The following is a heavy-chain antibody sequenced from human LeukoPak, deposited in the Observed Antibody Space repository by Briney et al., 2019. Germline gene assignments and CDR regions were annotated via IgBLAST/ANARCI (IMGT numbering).Heavy chain of an antibody. CDR3: ARHDILTGYYSYYFDY. D-gene: IGHD3-9*01. CDR2: IYYSGST. V-gene: IGHV4-39*01. J-gene: IGHJ4*02. CDR1: GGSTSSYY. Sequence: PSETLSLTCTVSGGSTSSYYWGWIRQPPGKGLEWIGSIYYSGSTYYNPSLKSRVTISVDTSKNQFSLKLSSVTAADTAVYYCARHDILTGYYSYYFDYWGQGTLVTVSS.